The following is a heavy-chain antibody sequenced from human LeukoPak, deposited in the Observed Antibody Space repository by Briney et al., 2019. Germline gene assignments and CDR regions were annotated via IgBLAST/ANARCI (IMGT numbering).Heavy chain of an antibody. D-gene: IGHD1-26*01. V-gene: IGHV4-59*08. CDR3: ARTSGSYGYFDY. CDR1: GGSISSYY. Sequence: TSETLSLTCTVSGGSISSYYWSWIRQSPGKGLEWIAFIYYSGSTNYNPSLKSRVTISVDTSKNQFSLKVSSVTAADTAVYYCARTSGSYGYFDYWGQGTLVTVSS. J-gene: IGHJ4*02. CDR2: IYYSGST.